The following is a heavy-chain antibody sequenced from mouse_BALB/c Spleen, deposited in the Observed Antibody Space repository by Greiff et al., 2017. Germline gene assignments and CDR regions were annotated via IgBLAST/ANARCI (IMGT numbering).Heavy chain of an antibody. CDR3: ARDYDGDDGGYFDY. Sequence: EVMLVESGGGLVKPGGSLKPSCAASGFTFSSYGMSWVRQTPDKRLELVAIINSNGGSTYDPDSVKGRFTISRDNAKNTLYLQMSSMKSEDTAMYYCARDYDGDDGGYFDYWGQGTTLTVSS. V-gene: IGHV5-6-3*01. CDR1: GFTFSSYG. D-gene: IGHD2-3*01. CDR2: INSNGGST. J-gene: IGHJ2*01.